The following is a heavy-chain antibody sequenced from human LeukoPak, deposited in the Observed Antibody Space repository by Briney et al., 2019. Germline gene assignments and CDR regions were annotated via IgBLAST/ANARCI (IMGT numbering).Heavy chain of an antibody. CDR1: GVSISSSNSY. J-gene: IGHJ4*02. Sequence: PSETLSLTCTVSGVSISSSNSYWGWIRQPPGKGLEWIGSIYYSGNTYYNASLKSQVSISIDTSKNRFSLKLTSVTAADTAVYYCARGDYGDYLGSPRYWGQGTLVTVSS. CDR2: IYYSGNT. V-gene: IGHV4-39*01. CDR3: ARGDYGDYLGSPRY. D-gene: IGHD4-17*01.